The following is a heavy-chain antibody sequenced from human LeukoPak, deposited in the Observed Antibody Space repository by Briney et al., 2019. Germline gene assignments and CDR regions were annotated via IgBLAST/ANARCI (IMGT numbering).Heavy chain of an antibody. CDR2: INSDGSST. J-gene: IGHJ4*02. D-gene: IGHD3-10*01. V-gene: IGHV3-74*01. CDR3: ARAIYYGSGFDY. Sequence: GGSLRLSYAASGFTFSSYWMHWVRQAPGKGLVWVSRINSDGSSTSYADSVKGRFTISRDNAKNTLYLQMNSLRAEDTAVYYCARAIYYGSGFDYWGQGTLVTVSS. CDR1: GFTFSSYW.